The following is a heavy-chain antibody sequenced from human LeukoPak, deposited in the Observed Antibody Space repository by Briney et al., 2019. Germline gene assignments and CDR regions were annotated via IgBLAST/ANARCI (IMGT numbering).Heavy chain of an antibody. D-gene: IGHD3-10*01. CDR1: GGSISSGNYY. V-gene: IGHV4-61*01. J-gene: IGHJ6*02. Sequence: SETLSLTCTVSGGSISSGNYYWNWIRQPPGKGLEWIGYIYSSGSTNYNSSLKSRITISIDMSKNQFSLKLSSVTAADTAVYYCARDGRGVVLPGMDVWGQGTTVTVSS. CDR2: IYSSGST. CDR3: ARDGRGVVLPGMDV.